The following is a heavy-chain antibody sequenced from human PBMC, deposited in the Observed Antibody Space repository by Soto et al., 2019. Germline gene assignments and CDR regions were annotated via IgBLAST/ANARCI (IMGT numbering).Heavy chain of an antibody. CDR1: GFTFSSYG. CDR2: ISYDGSNK. Sequence: QVQLVESGGGVVQPGRSLRLSCAASGFTFSSYGMHWVRQAPGKGLEWVAVISYDGSNKYYADSVKGRFTISRDNSKNTLYLQMNSLRAEDTAVYYCAKDQRYGDYDAHYGMDVWGQGTTVTVSS. D-gene: IGHD4-17*01. V-gene: IGHV3-30*18. J-gene: IGHJ6*02. CDR3: AKDQRYGDYDAHYGMDV.